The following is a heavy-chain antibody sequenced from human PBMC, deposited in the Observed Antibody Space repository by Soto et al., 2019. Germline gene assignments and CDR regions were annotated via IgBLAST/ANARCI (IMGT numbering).Heavy chain of an antibody. V-gene: IGHV3-30-3*01. CDR3: ARDKTGYYGMDV. CDR1: VFTFISYA. CDR2: ISYDGTNK. J-gene: IGHJ6*02. Sequence: PGWSLRLSCASSVFTFISYAMHWVRQAPGKGLEWVAIISYDGTNKYYADSVKGRFTISRDNSKNTLYLQMNSLRTEDTAVYYCARDKTGYYGMDVWGQGTTVTVSS.